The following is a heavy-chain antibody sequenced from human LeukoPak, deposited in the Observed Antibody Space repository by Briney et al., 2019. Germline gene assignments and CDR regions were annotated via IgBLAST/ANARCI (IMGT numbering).Heavy chain of an antibody. CDR3: ARSRGSPNTGEDAFDI. Sequence: GGSLRLSCAASRFTFSHYAMHWVRQAPGKGPEWVAVISYDGNNKYYADSVKGRFTISRDNSRNTLSLQMNSLRAEDTAVYYCARSRGSPNTGEDAFDIWGQGTLVTVSS. V-gene: IGHV3-30-3*01. CDR1: RFTFSHYA. J-gene: IGHJ3*02. D-gene: IGHD2-8*02. CDR2: ISYDGNNK.